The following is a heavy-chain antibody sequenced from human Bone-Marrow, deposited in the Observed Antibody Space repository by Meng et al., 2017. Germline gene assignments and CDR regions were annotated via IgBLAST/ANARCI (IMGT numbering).Heavy chain of an antibody. D-gene: IGHD3-10*01. CDR2: IIPIFGTA. CDR1: GGTFSSYA. CDR3: ARFHPDYGSGSYYFVEYNWFDP. Sequence: SVKVSCKASGGTFSSYAISWVRQAPGQGLEWMGGIIPIFGTAYYAQKFQGRVTITADESTSTAYMELSSLRSEDTAVYYCARFHPDYGSGSYYFVEYNWFDPWGQGTLVTVSS. V-gene: IGHV1-69*13. J-gene: IGHJ5*02.